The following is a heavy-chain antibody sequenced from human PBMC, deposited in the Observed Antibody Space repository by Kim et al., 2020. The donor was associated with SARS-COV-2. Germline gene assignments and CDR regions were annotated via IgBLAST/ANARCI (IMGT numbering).Heavy chain of an antibody. J-gene: IGHJ4*02. D-gene: IGHD3-10*01. CDR3: AKVPPGNYGSGSYWDY. V-gene: IGHV3-23*01. Sequence: SVKGRFTISRDNSKNTLYLQMNSLRAEDTAVYYCAKVPPGNYGSGSYWDYWGQGTLVTVSS.